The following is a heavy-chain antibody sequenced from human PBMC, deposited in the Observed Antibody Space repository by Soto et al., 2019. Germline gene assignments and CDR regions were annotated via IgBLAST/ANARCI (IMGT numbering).Heavy chain of an antibody. CDR3: ARSGYSSGYYYYYMDV. Sequence: QVQLQESGPGLVKPSQTMSLTCTVSGGSISSGGYYWSWIRQHPGKGLEWIGYIYYSGSTYYNPSLKSRVTISVDTSKNQFSLKLSSVTAADTAVYYCARSGYSSGYYYYYMDVWGKGTTVTVSS. CDR1: GGSISSGGYY. J-gene: IGHJ6*03. CDR2: IYYSGST. D-gene: IGHD6-19*01. V-gene: IGHV4-31*03.